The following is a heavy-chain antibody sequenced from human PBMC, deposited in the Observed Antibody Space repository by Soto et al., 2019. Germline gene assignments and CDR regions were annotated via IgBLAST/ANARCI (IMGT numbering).Heavy chain of an antibody. J-gene: IGHJ5*02. CDR2: IYYSGST. D-gene: IGHD3-3*01. CDR3: SRDLGVVHYDFWSGYSSAWFDP. CDR1: GGSISSGDYY. V-gene: IGHV4-30-4*01. Sequence: SETLSLTCTVSGGSISSGDYYWSWIRQPPGKGLEWIGYIYYSGSTYYNPSLKSRVTISVDTSKNQFSLKLSSVTAADTAVYYCSRDLGVVHYDFWSGYSSAWFDPWGQGTLVTVSS.